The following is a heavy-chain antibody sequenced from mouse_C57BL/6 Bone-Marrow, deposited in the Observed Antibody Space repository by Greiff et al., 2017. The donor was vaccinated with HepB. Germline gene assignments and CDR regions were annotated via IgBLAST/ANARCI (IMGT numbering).Heavy chain of an antibody. CDR2: INPGSGGT. V-gene: IGHV1-54*01. Sequence: LEESGPELVKPGTSVKVSCKASGYAFTNYLIEWVKQRPGQGLEWIGVINPGSGGTNYNEKFKGKATLTADKSSSTAYMQLSSLTSEDSAVYFCARSPYDYDEGFAYWGQGTLVTVSA. CDR3: ARSPYDYDEGFAY. CDR1: GYAFTNYL. J-gene: IGHJ3*01. D-gene: IGHD2-4*01.